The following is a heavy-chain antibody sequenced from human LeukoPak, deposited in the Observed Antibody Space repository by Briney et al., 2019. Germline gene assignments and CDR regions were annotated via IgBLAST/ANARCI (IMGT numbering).Heavy chain of an antibody. CDR3: ARDAPYDYVWGSYRYTPAFDI. V-gene: IGHV3-30-3*01. CDR1: GFTFSSYA. J-gene: IGHJ3*02. Sequence: PGGSLRLSCEASGFTFSSYAMHWVRQAPGKGLEWVAVISYDGSNKYYADSVKGRFTISRDNSKNTLYLQMNSLRAEDTAVYYCARDAPYDYVWGSYRYTPAFDIWGQGTMVTVPS. D-gene: IGHD3-16*02. CDR2: ISYDGSNK.